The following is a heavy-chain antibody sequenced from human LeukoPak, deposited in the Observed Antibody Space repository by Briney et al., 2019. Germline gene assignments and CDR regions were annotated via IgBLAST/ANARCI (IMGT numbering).Heavy chain of an antibody. Sequence: SETLSLTCAVYGGSFSGYYWSWIRQPPGKGLEWIGEINHSGSTNYNPSLKSRVTISVDTSKNQFSLKLSSVTAADTAVYYCARVGRYYDILTGYCKPPRYYFDYWGQGTLVTVSS. CDR2: INHSGST. V-gene: IGHV4-34*01. CDR3: ARVGRYYDILTGYCKPPRYYFDY. CDR1: GGSFSGYY. D-gene: IGHD3-9*01. J-gene: IGHJ4*02.